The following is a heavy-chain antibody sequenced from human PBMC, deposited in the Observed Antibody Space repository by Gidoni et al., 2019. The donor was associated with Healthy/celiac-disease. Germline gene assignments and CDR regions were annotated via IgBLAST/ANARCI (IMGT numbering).Heavy chain of an antibody. CDR2: ISISSSYI. V-gene: IGHV3-21*01. CDR3: ARDPFIVVVPAAMEEENY. Sequence: EVQLVEAGGGLVKPGGSLRLSCAASGFTFSSYSMNWVRQAPGKGLEWVSSISISSSYIYYADSVKGRFTISRDNAKNSLYLQMNSLRAEDTAVYYCARDPFIVVVPAAMEEENYWGQGTLVTVSS. J-gene: IGHJ4*02. CDR1: GFTFSSYS. D-gene: IGHD2-2*01.